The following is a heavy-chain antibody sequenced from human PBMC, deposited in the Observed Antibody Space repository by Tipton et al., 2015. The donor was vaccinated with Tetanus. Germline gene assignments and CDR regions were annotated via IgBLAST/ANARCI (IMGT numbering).Heavy chain of an antibody. J-gene: IGHJ4*02. Sequence: SLRLSCAASGFTFSSFGMTWVRQAPGKGLEWVSSITGSSSYIYYADSVKGRFTISRDNAKNSLYLQMNSLRAEDTAMYYCARVPGAGVGYCSGGNCLYFDYWGQGTPVTVSS. CDR3: ARVPGAGVGYCSGGNCLYFDY. V-gene: IGHV3-21*01. CDR1: GFTFSSFG. D-gene: IGHD2-15*01. CDR2: ITGSSSYI.